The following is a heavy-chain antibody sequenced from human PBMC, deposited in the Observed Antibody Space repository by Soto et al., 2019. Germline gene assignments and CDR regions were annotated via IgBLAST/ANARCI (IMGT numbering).Heavy chain of an antibody. CDR1: GESFNGDY. V-gene: IGHV4-34*12. CDR2: IINSGTT. Sequence: SETLSLSCVVYGESFNGDYWSWIRPPPGQGLEWIGGIINSGTTNYNPSLKSRVTMSVDTSKNQFSLNLKFVTAADTAVYYCARDDPVTRTIDYWGQGTLVTVSS. D-gene: IGHD4-17*01. J-gene: IGHJ4*02. CDR3: ARDDPVTRTIDY.